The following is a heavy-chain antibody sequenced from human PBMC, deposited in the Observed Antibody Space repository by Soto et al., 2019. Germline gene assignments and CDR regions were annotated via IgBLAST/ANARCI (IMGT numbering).Heavy chain of an antibody. CDR2: IYWNDDK. V-gene: IGHV2-5*01. CDR1: GFSLSTSGLG. Sequence: QITLKESGPTLVKPTQTLTLTCTFSGFSLSTSGLGVAWIRQPPGKALEWLALIYWNDDKRYSPSLKSRPTIPKDPTKHRVLFTTTTLHPMDTATYFCAHLPPSARHSRGLGTLVTVS. J-gene: IGHJ4*02. CDR3: AHLPPSARHS.